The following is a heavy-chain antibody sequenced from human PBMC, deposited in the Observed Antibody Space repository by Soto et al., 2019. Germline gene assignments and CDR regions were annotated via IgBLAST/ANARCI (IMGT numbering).Heavy chain of an antibody. CDR2: IYYSGST. Sequence: ASETLSLTCTVSGGSISSYYWSWIRQPPGKGLEWIGYIYYSGSTNYNPSLKSRVTISVNTSKSQFSLKLSSVTAADTAVYYCARRYGSSFDYWGQGTPVTVSS. CDR3: ARRYGSSFDY. CDR1: GGSISSYY. D-gene: IGHD3-16*01. J-gene: IGHJ4*02. V-gene: IGHV4-59*08.